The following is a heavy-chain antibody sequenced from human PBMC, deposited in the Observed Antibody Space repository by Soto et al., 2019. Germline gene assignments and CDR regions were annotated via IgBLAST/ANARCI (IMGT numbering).Heavy chain of an antibody. D-gene: IGHD3-22*01. V-gene: IGHV1-18*04. J-gene: IGHJ4*02. CDR3: ARDRLRCYDNSGLYS. CDR1: GYSFQYYG. Sequence: QVQLVQSGSQLRKPGTSVKVLCEASGYSFQYYGIHWVRQAPGQGLQWMGWINPANGNRNYAQKFEDRITMTMDTSTNSMSLELRRLTFDDTAIYYCARDRLRCYDNSGLYSWGQGTLVTVSS. CDR2: INPANGNR.